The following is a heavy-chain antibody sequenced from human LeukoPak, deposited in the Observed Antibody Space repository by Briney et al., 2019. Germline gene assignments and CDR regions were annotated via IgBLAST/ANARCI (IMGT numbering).Heavy chain of an antibody. CDR3: AKDFLGYCSSTSCHGLDY. V-gene: IGHV3-30*02. J-gene: IGHJ4*02. CDR2: IRYDGSNK. D-gene: IGHD2-2*01. Sequence: GSLRLSCAASGFTFSSYGMHWVRQAPGKGLEWVAFIRYDGSNKYYADSVKGRFTISRDNSKNTLYLQMNSLRAEDTAVYYCAKDFLGYCSSTSCHGLDYWGQGTLVTVSS. CDR1: GFTFSSYG.